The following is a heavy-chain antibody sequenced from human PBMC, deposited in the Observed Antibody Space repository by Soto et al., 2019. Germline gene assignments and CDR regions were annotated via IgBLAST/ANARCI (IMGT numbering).Heavy chain of an antibody. J-gene: IGHJ4*02. D-gene: IGHD6-13*01. Sequence: EVRLLESGGGLVQPGGSLRLSCAASGFTFSSYAMRWVRQAPGKGLEWVSAVSGSGGSTYYADSVQGRFTTSRDNSKHTLYLQMNSLRAEDTALYYCSRRGPGTYVDYWGQGTLVTVSS. CDR2: VSGSGGST. V-gene: IGHV3-23*01. CDR1: GFTFSSYA. CDR3: SRRGPGTYVDY.